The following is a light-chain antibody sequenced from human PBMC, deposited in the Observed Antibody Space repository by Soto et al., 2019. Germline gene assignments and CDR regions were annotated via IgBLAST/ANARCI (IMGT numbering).Light chain of an antibody. CDR1: NSNIGAGYD. CDR3: QSQDGSLSVSV. V-gene: IGLV1-40*01. Sequence: QSVLTQPPSVSGAPGQRVTISCTGSNSNIGAGYDVHWYQQLPRIAPKLLIYGNNILPSGVPDRFSGSKFATSAYLTISGLQAEDEAEYYCQSQDGSLSVSVFGGGTKLTVL. CDR2: GNN. J-gene: IGLJ3*02.